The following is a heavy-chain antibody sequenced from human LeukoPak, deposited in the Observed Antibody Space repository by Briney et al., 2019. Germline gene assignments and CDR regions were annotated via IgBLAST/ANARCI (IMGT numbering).Heavy chain of an antibody. J-gene: IGHJ4*02. D-gene: IGHD6-19*01. CDR1: GGSISSYY. CDR2: IYYRGNT. Sequence: PSETLSLTCTVSGGSISSYYWSWIRQPPGKGLEWLANIYYRGNTYYNPSLKSRLTISVDTSRKQFSLRLTSVTAADTAIYYCARVAVTGLFIDYWGQGALVTVSS. V-gene: IGHV4-59*04. CDR3: ARVAVTGLFIDY.